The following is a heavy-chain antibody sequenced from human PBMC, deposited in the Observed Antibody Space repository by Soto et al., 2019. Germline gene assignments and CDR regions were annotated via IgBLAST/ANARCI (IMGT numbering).Heavy chain of an antibody. CDR3: AKDKAAVTRGLLGWDIIGVPAAMTRPYGASYYFDY. CDR2: ISGSGGST. CDR1: GFTFSSSA. Sequence: GGSLRLSCAASGFTFSSSAMSWVRQAPGKGLEWVSGISGSGGSTYYADSVKGRFTVSRDNSKNTLFLQMNSLRAEDTGVYYCAKDKAAVTRGLLGWDIIGVPAAMTRPYGASYYFDYWGQGTLVTVSS. J-gene: IGHJ4*02. V-gene: IGHV3-23*01. D-gene: IGHD2-2*01.